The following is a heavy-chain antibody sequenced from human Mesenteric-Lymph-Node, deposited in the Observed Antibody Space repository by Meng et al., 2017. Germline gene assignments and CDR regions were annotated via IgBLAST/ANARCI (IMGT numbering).Heavy chain of an antibody. Sequence: SETLSLTCTVSGGSISSYYWSWIRQPPGKGLEWIGYIYYSGSTYYNPSLKSRVTISVDTSKNQFSLKLSSVTAADTAVYYCARARSPVTGAFDIWGQGTRVTVSS. CDR2: IYYSGST. J-gene: IGHJ3*02. V-gene: IGHV4-59*12. D-gene: IGHD2-8*02. CDR3: ARARSPVTGAFDI. CDR1: GGSISSYY.